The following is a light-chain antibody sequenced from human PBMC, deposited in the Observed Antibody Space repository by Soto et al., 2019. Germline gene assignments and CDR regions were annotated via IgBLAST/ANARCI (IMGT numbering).Light chain of an antibody. CDR3: QQCGGSPT. J-gene: IGKJ1*01. V-gene: IGKV3-20*01. CDR1: QKISSTV. CDR2: GAS. Sequence: EIVMTQSPGILSLSPGERASLSCRASQKISSTVLAWYQQTPGQPPMLLIYGASSRTAGIPDRFSGSGAGTDFTLTSSRLEAEVFAKYYCQQCGGSPTFGQGTKVDIK.